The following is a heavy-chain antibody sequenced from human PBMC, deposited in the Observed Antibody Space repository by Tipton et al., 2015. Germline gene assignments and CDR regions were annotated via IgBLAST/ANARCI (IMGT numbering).Heavy chain of an antibody. D-gene: IGHD3-22*01. CDR1: GGSISSGKYY. J-gene: IGHJ5*02. CDR2: IYYSGNT. CDR3: ARGGAGYYYDSVGYLS. Sequence: GLVKPSETLSLTCTVSGGSISSGKYYWSWIRQHPGKGLEWIGYIYYSGNTYYNPSLKSRVTISVDTYKSQFSLKLTSVTAADTAVYYCARGGAGYYYDSVGYLSWGQGTLVTVSS. V-gene: IGHV4-31*03.